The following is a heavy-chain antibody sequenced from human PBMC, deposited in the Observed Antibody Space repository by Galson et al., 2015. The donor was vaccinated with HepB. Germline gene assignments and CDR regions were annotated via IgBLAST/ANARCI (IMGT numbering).Heavy chain of an antibody. V-gene: IGHV3-23*01. D-gene: IGHD2-15*01. CDR3: AKERPAAGLAVGATDY. J-gene: IGHJ4*02. Sequence: SLRLSCAASGFTFSSYAVSWVRQAPGKGLEWVSAISPSGGNTYYADSVKGRFTISRDNSKNTLYLQMNSLRAEDTAVYYCAKERPAAGLAVGATDYWGQGTLVTVSS. CDR2: ISPSGGNT. CDR1: GFTFSSYA.